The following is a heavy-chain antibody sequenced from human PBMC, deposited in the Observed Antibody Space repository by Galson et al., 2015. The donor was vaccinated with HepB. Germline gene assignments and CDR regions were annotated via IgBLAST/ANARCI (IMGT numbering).Heavy chain of an antibody. J-gene: IGHJ6*02. V-gene: IGHV5-10-1*01. D-gene: IGHD6-19*01. CDR2: IDPSDSYT. CDR1: GYSFTSYW. CDR3: ARHRGDRKSSGYIGIHYYGMDV. Sequence: QSGAEVTKPGESLRISCKGSGYSFTSYWISWVRQMPGKGLEWMGRIDPSDSYTNYSPSFQGHVSISADKSISTAYLQWSSLKASDTAMYYCARHRGDRKSSGYIGIHYYGMDVWGQGTTVTVSS.